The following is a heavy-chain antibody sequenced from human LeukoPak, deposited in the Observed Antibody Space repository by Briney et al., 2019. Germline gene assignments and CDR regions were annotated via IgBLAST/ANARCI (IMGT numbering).Heavy chain of an antibody. CDR2: IYTSGST. D-gene: IGHD3-3*01. Sequence: PSETLSLTCTVSGGSISSGSYYWSWIRQPAGKGLEWIGRIYTSGSTNYNPSLKSRVTISVDTSKNQFSLKLSSVTAADTAVYYCARVFSYPLGAPFDPWGQGTLVTVSS. CDR3: ARVFSYPLGAPFDP. J-gene: IGHJ5*02. V-gene: IGHV4-61*02. CDR1: GGSISSGSYY.